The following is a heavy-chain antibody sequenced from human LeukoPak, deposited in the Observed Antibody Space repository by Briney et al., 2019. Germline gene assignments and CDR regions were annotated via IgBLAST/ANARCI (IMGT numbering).Heavy chain of an antibody. CDR1: GGSFSGYY. CDR3: ARSERDYYYYYGMDV. Sequence: SETLSLTCAVYGGSFSGYYWSWIRQPPGKGLEWIGEINHSGGTNYNPSLKSRVTISVDTSKNQFSLKLSSVTAADTAVYYCARSERDYYYYYGMDVWGKGTTVTVSS. V-gene: IGHV4-34*01. CDR2: INHSGGT. J-gene: IGHJ6*04.